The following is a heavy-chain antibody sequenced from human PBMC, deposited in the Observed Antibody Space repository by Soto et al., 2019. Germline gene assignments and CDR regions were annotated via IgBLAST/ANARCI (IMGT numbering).Heavy chain of an antibody. D-gene: IGHD3-3*01. J-gene: IGHJ6*02. CDR2: IYYSGST. V-gene: IGHV4-39*01. CDR3: ASWQNTIFGVVRGESIELDGMDV. Sequence: SETLSLTCTVSGGSISSSSYYWGWIRQPPGKGLEWIGSIYYSGSTYYNPSLKSRVTISVDTSKNQFSLKLSSVTAADTAVYYCASWQNTIFGVVRGESIELDGMDVWGQGTTVTVSS. CDR1: GGSISSSSYY.